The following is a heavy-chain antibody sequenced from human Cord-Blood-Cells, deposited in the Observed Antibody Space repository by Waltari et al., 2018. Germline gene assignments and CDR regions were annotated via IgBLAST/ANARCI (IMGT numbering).Heavy chain of an antibody. CDR2: TRNKANSYTT. V-gene: IGHV3-72*01. CDR1: GFTFSDPY. D-gene: IGHD3-22*01. J-gene: IGHJ4*02. Sequence: EVQLVESGGGLVQPGGSLRLSCAASGFTFSDPYMDWVRQAPGKGLEWVGRTRNKANSYTTEYAASVKGRFTISRDDSKNSLYLQMNSLKTEDTAVYYCARSYYDSSGYYYYFDYWGQGTLVTVSS. CDR3: ARSYYDSSGYYYYFDY.